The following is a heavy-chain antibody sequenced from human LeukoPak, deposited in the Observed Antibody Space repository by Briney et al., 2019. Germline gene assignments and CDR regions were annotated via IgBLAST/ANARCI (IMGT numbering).Heavy chain of an antibody. CDR3: AISNYYGSGSYIPSDYYYGMDV. CDR2: ISAYNGNT. Sequence: GASVRVSCKASGYTFTSYGISWVRQAPGQGLEWMGWISAYNGNTNYAHKLQGRVTMTTDTSTSTAYMELRSLRSDDTAVYYCAISNYYGSGSYIPSDYYYGMDVWGQGTTVTVSS. J-gene: IGHJ6*02. CDR1: GYTFTSYG. D-gene: IGHD3-10*01. V-gene: IGHV1-18*01.